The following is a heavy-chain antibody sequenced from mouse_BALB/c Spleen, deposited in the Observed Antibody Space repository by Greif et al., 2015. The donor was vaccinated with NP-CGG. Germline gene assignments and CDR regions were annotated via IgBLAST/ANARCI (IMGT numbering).Heavy chain of an antibody. J-gene: IGHJ4*01. Sequence: QVHVKQSGPELVKPGASVKISCKASGYTFTDYYINWVKQKPGQGLEWIGWIYPGSSNTKYNEKFKGKATLTVDTSSSTAYMQLSSLTSEDTAVYFCARRTGTEAMDYWGQGTSVTVSS. V-gene: IGHV1-84*02. CDR3: ARRTGTEAMDY. CDR1: GYTFTDYY. D-gene: IGHD4-1*01. CDR2: IYPGSSNT.